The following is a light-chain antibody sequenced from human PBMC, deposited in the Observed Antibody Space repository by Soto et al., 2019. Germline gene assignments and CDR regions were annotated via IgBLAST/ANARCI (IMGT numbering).Light chain of an antibody. CDR3: QQYNSYPPT. V-gene: IGKV1-16*02. J-gene: IGKJ2*01. CDR2: AAS. CDR1: QGISNY. Sequence: DIQMTQSPSSLSASVGDRVTITCRASQGISNYLAWFQQKPGKAPKSLIYAASSLQSGVPSKFXXXXXXXXXXXXXXXXQPXDFATYYCQQYNSYPPTFGQGTKLEIK.